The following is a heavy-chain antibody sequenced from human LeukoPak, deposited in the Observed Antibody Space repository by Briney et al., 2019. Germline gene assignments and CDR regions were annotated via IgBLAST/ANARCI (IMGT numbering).Heavy chain of an antibody. CDR1: GFTFSSYA. D-gene: IGHD3-3*01. CDR3: AKDLNVFGVVPNVDFDY. V-gene: IGHV3-30-3*01. CDR2: ISYDGSNK. J-gene: IGHJ4*02. Sequence: GRSLRLSCAASGFTFSSYAMHWVRQAPGKGLEWVAVISYDGSNKYYADSVKGRFTISRDNSKNMLYLQMNSLRAEDTAVYYCAKDLNVFGVVPNVDFDYWGQGTLVTVSS.